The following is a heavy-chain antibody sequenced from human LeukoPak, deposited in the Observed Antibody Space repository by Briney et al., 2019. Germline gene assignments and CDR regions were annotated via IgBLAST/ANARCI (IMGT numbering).Heavy chain of an antibody. CDR2: ISSNGGST. Sequence: PGGSLRLSCAASGFTFSSYAMHWVRQAPGKGLEYVSAISSNGGSTYYANSVKGRFTISRDNSKNTLYLQMGSLRAEDMAVYYCASLCIAARNDAFDIWGQGTMVTVSS. CDR3: ASLCIAARNDAFDI. D-gene: IGHD6-6*01. J-gene: IGHJ3*02. CDR1: GFTFSSYA. V-gene: IGHV3-64*01.